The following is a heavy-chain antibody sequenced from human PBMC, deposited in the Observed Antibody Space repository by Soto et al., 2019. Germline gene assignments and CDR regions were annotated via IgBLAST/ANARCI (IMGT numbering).Heavy chain of an antibody. D-gene: IGHD6-19*01. Sequence: QVQLHESGPGLVKPSETLSLTCTVSGGSVSSGRFYWSWIRQPPGKGLEWIGYIYYSGSTKYNPSLRSRVTISVDTSKNQFSLKLTSVTAADTAVYYCARSGSGSGWLGGQGTLVTVSS. CDR2: IYYSGST. J-gene: IGHJ4*02. V-gene: IGHV4-61*01. CDR3: ARSGSGSGWL. CDR1: GGSVSSGRFY.